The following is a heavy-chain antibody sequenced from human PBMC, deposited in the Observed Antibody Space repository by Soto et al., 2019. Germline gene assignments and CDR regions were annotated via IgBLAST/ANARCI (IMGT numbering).Heavy chain of an antibody. CDR1: GFTFNSYA. Sequence: EVQLLESGGGLVQPGGSLRLSCVASGFTFNSYAMTWVRQAPGQGLEWVSTVSGSGAYTFDADSVKGRFTISRDNSKDTLYLQMNSLRPEDTALYYCAKERSYDIVADSYYDYGMDVWGQGTAVTVSS. D-gene: IGHD3-9*01. V-gene: IGHV3-23*01. CDR3: AKERSYDIVADSYYDYGMDV. J-gene: IGHJ6*02. CDR2: VSGSGAYT.